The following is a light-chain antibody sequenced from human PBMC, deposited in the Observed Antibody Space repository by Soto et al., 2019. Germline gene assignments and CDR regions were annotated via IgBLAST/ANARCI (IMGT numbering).Light chain of an antibody. Sequence: DIQMTQSPSTLSASVGDRVTITCRASQSIGNWLAWYQQKPGKAPKLLIYDASTLESGVPSRFSGSGSGTEFTLTISSLQPDDFAVYYCQQYGSSITFGQGTRLEIK. CDR3: QQYGSSIT. CDR1: QSIGNW. V-gene: IGKV1-5*01. J-gene: IGKJ5*01. CDR2: DAS.